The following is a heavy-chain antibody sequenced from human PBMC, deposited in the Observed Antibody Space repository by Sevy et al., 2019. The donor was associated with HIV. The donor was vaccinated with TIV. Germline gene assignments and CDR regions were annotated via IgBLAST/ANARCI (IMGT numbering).Heavy chain of an antibody. V-gene: IGHV1-2*02. CDR1: GYTFTGYY. D-gene: IGHD1-20*01. CDR2: INPNSAGT. CDR3: ARTVNIRDFYFDY. J-gene: IGHJ4*02. Sequence: ASVKVSCKASGYTFTGYYIHWVRQAPGQGLEWMGWINPNSAGTNYAQKFQGRVTMTRDTSISTAYMELSRLRPDNTAVYYSARTVNIRDFYFDYWGQGTLVTVSS.